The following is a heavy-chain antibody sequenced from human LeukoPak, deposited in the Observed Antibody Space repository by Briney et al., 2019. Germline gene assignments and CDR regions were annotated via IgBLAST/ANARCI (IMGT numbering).Heavy chain of an antibody. CDR2: ISSSTTTI. V-gene: IGHV3-48*01. CDR3: ASGYDFSSGSKRGFDS. CDR1: GFIFSDYA. J-gene: IGHJ4*02. Sequence: PGGSLRLSCAASGFIFSDYAMNWVRQAQGKGLEWISYISSSTTTIYYADSVKGRFTISRDNAKSSLFLQMNSLRAEDTAVYYCASGYDFSSGSKRGFDSWGQGTRVTVSS. D-gene: IGHD3-3*01.